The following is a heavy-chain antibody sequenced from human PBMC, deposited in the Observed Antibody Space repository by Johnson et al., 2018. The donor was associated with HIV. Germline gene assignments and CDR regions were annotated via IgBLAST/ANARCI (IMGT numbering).Heavy chain of an antibody. V-gene: IGHV3-30-3*02. CDR3: AKDLFTEREDDAFDI. CDR1: GYTFSSYA. D-gene: IGHD1-26*01. J-gene: IGHJ3*02. CDR2: ISYDANNK. Sequence: QVQLVESGGGVVQPGRSLRLSCAASGYTFSSYAMHWVRQAPGKGLEWVAVISYDANNKYYADSVKGRFTISRDNSKNTLYLQMNSLRAEDTAVYYCAKDLFTEREDDAFDIWGQGTLVAVSS.